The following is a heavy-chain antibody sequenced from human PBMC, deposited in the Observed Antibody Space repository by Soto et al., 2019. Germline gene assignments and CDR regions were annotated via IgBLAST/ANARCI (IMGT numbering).Heavy chain of an antibody. CDR2: IHSDGSST. CDR3: ARGDRGAFDL. V-gene: IGHV3-74*01. Sequence: PGGSLRLSCAASGFTFSYYWMHWVRQAPWKGLVWVSRIHSDGSSTTYADFVKGRFIISRDNARNTVDLQMNSVRVEDTAVYYCARGDRGAFDLWGQGPVVTVSS. CDR1: GFTFSYYW. D-gene: IGHD1-26*01. J-gene: IGHJ3*01.